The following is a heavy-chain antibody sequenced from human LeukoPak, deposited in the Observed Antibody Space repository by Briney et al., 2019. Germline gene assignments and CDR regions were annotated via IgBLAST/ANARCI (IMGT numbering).Heavy chain of an antibody. J-gene: IGHJ4*02. V-gene: IGHV3-74*01. CDR3: ARVVGPVTTQRLFDY. D-gene: IGHD4-17*01. CDR2: INSDGSST. CDR1: GFTFSSYW. Sequence: QPGGSLRLSCAASGFTFSSYWMHWVRQAPGKGLVWVSRINSDGSSTSYADSVKGRFTISRDNAKNTLYLQMNSLRAEDTAVYYCARVVGPVTTQRLFDYWGQGTLVTVSS.